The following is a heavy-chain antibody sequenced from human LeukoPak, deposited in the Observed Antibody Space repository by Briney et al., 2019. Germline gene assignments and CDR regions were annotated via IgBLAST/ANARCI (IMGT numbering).Heavy chain of an antibody. V-gene: IGHV3-64*01. CDR1: GFTFSTYA. CDR2: ISSNGGST. Sequence: GGSLRLSCAASGFTFSTYAMHWVRQAPGKGLEYFSAISSNGGSTYYANSVKGRFTISRDNSKNTLYLQMGSLRAEDMAVYYCARGRTVTGPFDYWGQGTLVTVSS. D-gene: IGHD4-17*01. CDR3: ARGRTVTGPFDY. J-gene: IGHJ4*02.